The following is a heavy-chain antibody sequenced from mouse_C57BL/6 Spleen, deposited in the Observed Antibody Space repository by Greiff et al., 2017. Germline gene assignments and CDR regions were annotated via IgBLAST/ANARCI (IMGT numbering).Heavy chain of an antibody. D-gene: IGHD2-1*01. V-gene: IGHV1-26*01. Sequence: EVQLQQSGPELVKPGASVKISCKASGYTFTDYYMNWVKQSHGKSLEWIGDINPNNGGTSYNQKFKGKATLPVDKSSSTAYMELRSLTSEDSAVYYCASPYGNYGYWGQGTTLTVSS. CDR1: GYTFTDYY. CDR2: INPNNGGT. J-gene: IGHJ2*01. CDR3: ASPYGNYGY.